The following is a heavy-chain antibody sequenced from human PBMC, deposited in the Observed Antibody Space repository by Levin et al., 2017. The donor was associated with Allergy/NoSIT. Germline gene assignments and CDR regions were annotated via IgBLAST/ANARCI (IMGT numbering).Heavy chain of an antibody. J-gene: IGHJ4*02. CDR2: ISGDGGST. Sequence: GGSLRLSCAASGFTFTSYAMTWVRQAPGKGLEWVSAISGDGGSTYYADSAKGRFTISRDNSKNTLFLQMNSLRAEDTAVYYCAKSLTFGGVIVRVPDYWGQGTLVTVSS. D-gene: IGHD3-16*02. V-gene: IGHV3-23*01. CDR3: AKSLTFGGVIVRVPDY. CDR1: GFTFTSYA.